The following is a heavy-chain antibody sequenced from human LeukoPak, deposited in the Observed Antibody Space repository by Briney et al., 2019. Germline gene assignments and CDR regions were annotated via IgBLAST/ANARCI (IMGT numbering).Heavy chain of an antibody. D-gene: IGHD3-10*02. CDR1: GFTFSSYE. CDR3: AELGSTMIGGV. J-gene: IGHJ6*04. Sequence: GGSLRLSCAASGFTFSSYEMNWVRHAPGKGLEWVSYISSSVSTIYYADSVKGRFTIYRDNAKNSLYLQMNSLRAEDTAVYYCAELGSTMIGGVWGKGTTVTISS. CDR2: ISSSVSTI. V-gene: IGHV3-48*03.